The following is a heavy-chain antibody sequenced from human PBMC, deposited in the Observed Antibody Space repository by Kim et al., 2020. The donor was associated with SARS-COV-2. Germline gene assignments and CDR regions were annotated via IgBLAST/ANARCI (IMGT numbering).Heavy chain of an antibody. D-gene: IGHD2-15*01. J-gene: IGHJ3*02. V-gene: IGHV3-15*01. CDR3: TTVIVVVVAASDAFDI. Sequence: PVKGRFTISRDDSKNTLYMQMNSLKTEDTAVYYCTTVIVVVVAASDAFDIWGQGTMVTVSS.